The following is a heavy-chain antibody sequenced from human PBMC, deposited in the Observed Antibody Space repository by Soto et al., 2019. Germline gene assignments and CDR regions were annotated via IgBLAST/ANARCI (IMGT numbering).Heavy chain of an antibody. CDR1: GYTFTSYY. V-gene: IGHV1-46*01. Sequence: ASVKVSCKASGYTFTSYYMHWVRQAPGQGLEWMGIINPSGGSTSYAQKFQGRVTMTRDTSTSTVYMELSSLRSEDTAVYYCARSYYYDSSGKNYYYYGMDVWGQGTAVTVSS. CDR3: ARSYYYDSSGKNYYYYGMDV. J-gene: IGHJ6*02. CDR2: INPSGGST. D-gene: IGHD3-22*01.